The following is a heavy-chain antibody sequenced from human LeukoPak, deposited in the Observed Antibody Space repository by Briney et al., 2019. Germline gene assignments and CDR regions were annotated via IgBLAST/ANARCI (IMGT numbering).Heavy chain of an antibody. V-gene: IGHV3-48*01. CDR1: GFTFSSYS. CDR2: ISSSSSTI. CDR3: ARDREPWIQLWLPEGY. J-gene: IGHJ4*02. Sequence: GGSLRLSRAASGFTFSSYSMNWVRQAPGKGLEWVSYISSSSSTIYYADSAKGRFTISRDNAKNSLYLQMNSLRAEDTAVYYCARDREPWIQLWLPEGYWGQGTLVTVSS. D-gene: IGHD5-18*01.